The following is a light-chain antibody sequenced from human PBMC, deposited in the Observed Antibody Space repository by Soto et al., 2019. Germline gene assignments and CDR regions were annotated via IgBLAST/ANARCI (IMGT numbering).Light chain of an antibody. CDR3: CSYAGSYSFV. V-gene: IGLV2-11*01. CDR2: DVS. Sequence: QSVLTQPRSVSGSPGQSVTISCTGTNSDVGGYNYVSWYQQHPGKAPKLMIYDVSKWPSGVPDRFSGSKSGNTASLTISGLQAEDEADYYCCSYAGSYSFVFGTGTKLTVL. J-gene: IGLJ1*01. CDR1: NSDVGGYNY.